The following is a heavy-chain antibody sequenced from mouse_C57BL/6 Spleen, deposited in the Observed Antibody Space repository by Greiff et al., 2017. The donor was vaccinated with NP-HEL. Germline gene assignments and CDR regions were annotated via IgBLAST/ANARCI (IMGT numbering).Heavy chain of an antibody. D-gene: IGHD4-1*01. CDR2: IYPRSGNT. CDR1: GYTFTSYG. Sequence: VKLQESGAELARPGASVKLSCKASGYTFTSYGISWVKQRTGQGLEWIGEIYPRSGNTYYNEKFKGKATLTADKSSSTAYMELRSLTSEDSAVYFCARWSWDGGFAYWGQGTLVTVSA. V-gene: IGHV1-81*01. J-gene: IGHJ3*01. CDR3: ARWSWDGGFAY.